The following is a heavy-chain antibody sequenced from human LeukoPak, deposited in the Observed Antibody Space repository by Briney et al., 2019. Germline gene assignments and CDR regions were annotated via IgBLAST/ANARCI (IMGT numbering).Heavy chain of an antibody. CDR1: GFTFSSYA. CDR2: ISGSGGST. CDR3: AKDRDIVVVPAASFYY. Sequence: GGSLRLSCAASGFTFSSYAMSWVRQAPGKGLEWVSAISGSGGSTYYADSVKGRFTISRDNSKNTLYLQMNSLRAEDTAVYYCAKDRDIVVVPAASFYYWGQGTLVTVSS. D-gene: IGHD2-2*01. J-gene: IGHJ4*02. V-gene: IGHV3-23*01.